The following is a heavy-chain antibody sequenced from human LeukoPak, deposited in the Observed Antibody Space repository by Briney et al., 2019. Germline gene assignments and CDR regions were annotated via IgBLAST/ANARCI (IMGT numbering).Heavy chain of an antibody. CDR2: INHSGNT. V-gene: IGHV4-34*01. CDR1: GGSFSGYY. D-gene: IGHD2-2*01. CDR3: ARGERSGYCSSTSCSDYYYYAMDV. J-gene: IGHJ6*02. Sequence: SETLSLTCAVYGGSFSGYYWSWIRQPPGKGLEWIGEINHSGNTNYNPSLRSRVTISVDTSKNQFSLNLSSVTAADTAVYYCARGERSGYCSSTSCSDYYYYAMDVWGQGTTVTVSS.